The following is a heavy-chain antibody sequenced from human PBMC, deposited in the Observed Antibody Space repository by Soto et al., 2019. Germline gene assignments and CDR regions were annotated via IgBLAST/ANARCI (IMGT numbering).Heavy chain of an antibody. D-gene: IGHD4-17*01. CDR2: IYNSGGT. CDR3: ARQDGDYLDY. J-gene: IGHJ4*02. Sequence: QVQLQESGPGLVKPSQTLSLTCTVSGGSISSGGYYWSWIRQHPGKGLGWIGFIYNSGGTYYNPSLKSRVTISVDTSKNQFSLELSFVTAAATAVYYCARQDGDYLDYWGQGALVTVSS. CDR1: GGSISSGGYY. V-gene: IGHV4-31*03.